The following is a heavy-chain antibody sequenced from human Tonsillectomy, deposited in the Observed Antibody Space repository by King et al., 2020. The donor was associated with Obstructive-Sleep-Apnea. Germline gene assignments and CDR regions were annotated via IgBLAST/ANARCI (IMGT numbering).Heavy chain of an antibody. V-gene: IGHV4-59*01. J-gene: IGHJ2*01. CDR3: ARDSGYYYDSSGYYPGLLYFDL. CDR2: IYYSGST. D-gene: IGHD3-22*01. CDR1: GGSISSYY. Sequence: VQLQESGPGLVKPSETLSLTCTVSGGSISSYYWSWIRQPPGKGLEWIGYIYYSGSTNYNPSLKSRVTISVDTSKNQFSLKLSSVTAADTAVYYCARDSGYYYDSSGYYPGLLYFDLWGRGTLVTVSS.